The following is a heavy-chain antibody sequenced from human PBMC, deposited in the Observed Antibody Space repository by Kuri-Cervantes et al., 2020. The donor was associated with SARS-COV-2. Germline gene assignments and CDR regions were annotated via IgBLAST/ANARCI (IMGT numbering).Heavy chain of an antibody. CDR2: IYYSGST. Sequence: SETLSLTCAASGFTFSDHYMDWIRQPPGKGLEWIGSIYYSGSTYYNPSLKSRVTISVDTSKNQFSLKLSSVTAADTAVYYCATQSRGNYWGQGTLVTVSS. CDR1: GFTFSDHY. V-gene: IGHV4-38-2*01. J-gene: IGHJ4*02. D-gene: IGHD3-16*01. CDR3: ATQSRGNY.